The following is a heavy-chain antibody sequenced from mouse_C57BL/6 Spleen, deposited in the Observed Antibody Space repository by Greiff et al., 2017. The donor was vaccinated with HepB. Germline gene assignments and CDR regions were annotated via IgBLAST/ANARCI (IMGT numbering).Heavy chain of an antibody. D-gene: IGHD1-1*01. CDR3: ATLITFFDY. V-gene: IGHV1-59*01. CDR1: GYTFTSYW. CDR2: IDPSDSYT. Sequence: VQLQQPGAELVRPGTSVKLSCKASGYTFTSYWMHWVKQRPGQGLEWIGVIDPSDSYTNYNQKFKGKATLTVDTSSSTAYMQLSSLTSEDSAVYYCATLITFFDYWGQGTTLTVSS. J-gene: IGHJ2*01.